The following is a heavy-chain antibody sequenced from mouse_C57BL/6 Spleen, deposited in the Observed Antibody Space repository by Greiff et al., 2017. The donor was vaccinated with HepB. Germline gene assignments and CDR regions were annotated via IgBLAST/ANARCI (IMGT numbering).Heavy chain of an antibody. Sequence: VQLQQSGAELAKPGASVKLSCKASGFTFPCFWMHWVKQRPGQGLEWIGYINPSSCYTKYNQKFKDKATLTADKSSSTAYMQRSSLTYEDSAVFYWARGELIAYWGQGTLVTVAA. CDR2: INPSSCYT. V-gene: IGHV1-7*01. CDR3: ARGELIAY. J-gene: IGHJ3*01. CDR1: GFTFPCFW.